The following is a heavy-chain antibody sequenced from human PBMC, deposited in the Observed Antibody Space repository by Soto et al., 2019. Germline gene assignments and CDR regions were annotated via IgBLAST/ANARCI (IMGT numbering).Heavy chain of an antibody. D-gene: IGHD2-8*02. Sequence: EVQLVESGGGLVQPGRSLRLSCAASGFTFDDFAMHWVRQVPGKGLEWVSGISWYSGSIAYADSVQGRFTISRDNAKNSLYLQMNSLTADDTALYYCAKDYDATGFMSDAFDLWGQGTMVTVSS. CDR2: ISWYSGSI. CDR1: GFTFDDFA. CDR3: AKDYDATGFMSDAFDL. V-gene: IGHV3-9*01. J-gene: IGHJ3*01.